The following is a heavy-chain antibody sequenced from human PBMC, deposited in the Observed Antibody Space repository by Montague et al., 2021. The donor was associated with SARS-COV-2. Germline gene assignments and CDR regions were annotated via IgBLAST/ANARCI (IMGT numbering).Heavy chain of an antibody. D-gene: IGHD3-16*01. J-gene: IGHJ4*02. CDR3: VKDKIGVF. Sequence: SLRLSCAASGFTFGNFAMTWVRQTPGKGLECVSSISDSGDSTWSPDSVKGRFTISRDNSKNILYLQMSSLRVDDTAIYYCVKDKIGVFWGQGTLVTVSS. CDR2: ISDSGDST. CDR1: GFTFGNFA. V-gene: IGHV3-23*01.